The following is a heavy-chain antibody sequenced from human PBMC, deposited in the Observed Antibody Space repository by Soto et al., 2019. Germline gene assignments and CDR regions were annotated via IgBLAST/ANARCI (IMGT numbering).Heavy chain of an antibody. V-gene: IGHV3-23*01. J-gene: IGHJ4*02. D-gene: IGHD2-2*01. CDR2: LTVGGRDT. CDR1: GFMFSSYA. CDR3: TTDFWGYCSTTSCQVDY. Sequence: GGSLRLSCAASGFMFSSYAMSWVRQAPGKGLEWVSGLTVGGRDTSYADSVDGRFTVSGDSSKSTLYPQMNSLKTEDAAVYYCTTDFWGYCSTTSCQVDYWRQGTLVTVSS.